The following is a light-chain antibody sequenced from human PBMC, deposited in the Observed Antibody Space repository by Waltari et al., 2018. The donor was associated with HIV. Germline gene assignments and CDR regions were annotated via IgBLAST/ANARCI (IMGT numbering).Light chain of an antibody. CDR3: ATWDASLSAVV. J-gene: IGLJ2*01. CDR2: DNS. Sequence: QSVLTQPPSVSAAPGQKVTLSCSGNRYNIGANYVSWHQHVPGKAPKVLLCDNSKRPSGTPARFFGSKSGTSATLDIIGLPTGDEADYYCATWDASLSAVVFGGRTRLTVL. CDR1: RYNIGANY. V-gene: IGLV1-51*01.